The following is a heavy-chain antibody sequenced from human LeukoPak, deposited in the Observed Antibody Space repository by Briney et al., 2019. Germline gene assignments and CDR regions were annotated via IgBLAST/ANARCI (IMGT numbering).Heavy chain of an antibody. D-gene: IGHD3-3*01. CDR2: IYYSGST. V-gene: IGHV4-59*01. J-gene: IGHJ6*03. CDR1: GGSISSYY. CDR3: ARVSGYYDFWSGYYMGHNYYYYMDV. Sequence: SETLSLTCTVSGGSISSYYWSWIRQPPGKGLEWIGYIYYSGSTNYNPSLKSRVTISVDTSKNQFSLKLSSVTAADTAVYYCARVSGYYDFWSGYYMGHNYYYYMDVWGKGTTVTVSS.